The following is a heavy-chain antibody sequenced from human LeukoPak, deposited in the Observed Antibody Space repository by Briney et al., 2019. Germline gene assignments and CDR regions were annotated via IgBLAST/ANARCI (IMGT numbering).Heavy chain of an antibody. D-gene: IGHD3-3*01. Sequence: GASVKVSCKASGGTFSSYAISWVRQAPGQGLEWMGGIIPIFGTANYAQKFQGRVTITADESTSTAYMELSSLRSEDTAVYYCARAHILEWPDTLPDYYYYGMDVWGQGTTVTVSS. CDR3: ARAHILEWPDTLPDYYYYGMDV. V-gene: IGHV1-69*13. CDR1: GGTFSSYA. CDR2: IIPIFGTA. J-gene: IGHJ6*02.